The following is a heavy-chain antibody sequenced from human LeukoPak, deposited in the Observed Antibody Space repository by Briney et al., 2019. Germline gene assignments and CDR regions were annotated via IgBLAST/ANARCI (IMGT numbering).Heavy chain of an antibody. J-gene: IGHJ4*02. CDR3: ARDPYSSGWGPFDY. Sequence: PGGSLRLTCAASGFTFSSYGMHWVRQAPGKGLEWVAVISYDGSNKYYADSVKGRFTISRDNSKNTLYLQMNSLRAEDTAVYYCARDPYSSGWGPFDYWGQGTLVTVSS. V-gene: IGHV3-30*03. CDR2: ISYDGSNK. D-gene: IGHD6-19*01. CDR1: GFTFSSYG.